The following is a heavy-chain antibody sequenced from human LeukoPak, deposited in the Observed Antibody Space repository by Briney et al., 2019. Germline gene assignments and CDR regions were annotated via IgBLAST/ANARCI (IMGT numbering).Heavy chain of an antibody. V-gene: IGHV3-23*01. CDR3: AKDMMACSSTSWYSTPIGFDY. D-gene: IGHD2-2*01. CDR2: ISGSGGST. Sequence: HPGGSLRLSCAASGFTFSSYAMSWVRQAPGKGLEWVSAISGSGGSTYYADSVKGRFTISRDNSKNTLYLQMNSLRAEDTAVYYCAKDMMACSSTSWYSTPIGFDYWGQGTLVTVSS. CDR1: GFTFSSYA. J-gene: IGHJ4*02.